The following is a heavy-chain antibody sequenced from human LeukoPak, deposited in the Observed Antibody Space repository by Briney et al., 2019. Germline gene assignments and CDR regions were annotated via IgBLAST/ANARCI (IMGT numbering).Heavy chain of an antibody. CDR2: IYHSGST. Sequence: PSETLSLTCTVSGYSISSGYYWGWIRPPPGKGLEWIGSIYHSGSTYYNPSLKSRVTISVDTSKNQFSLKLSSVTAADTAVYYCARDRAGSGEVPHFDYWGQGTLVTVSS. V-gene: IGHV4-38-2*02. J-gene: IGHJ4*02. D-gene: IGHD6-19*01. CDR1: GYSISSGYY. CDR3: ARDRAGSGEVPHFDY.